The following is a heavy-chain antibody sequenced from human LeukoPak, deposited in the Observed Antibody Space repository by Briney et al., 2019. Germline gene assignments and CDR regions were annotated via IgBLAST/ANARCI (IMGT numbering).Heavy chain of an antibody. J-gene: IGHJ4*02. Sequence: PGGSLRLSCAPSGFTVSSNYMTWVRQAPGKGLEWVSVIYSGDSTYYADSVKGRFTISRDNSKNTLYLQMNSLRAEDTAVYYCATGPPGDDYWGQGTLVTVSS. D-gene: IGHD3-16*01. CDR3: ATGPPGDDY. V-gene: IGHV3-66*01. CDR1: GFTVSSNY. CDR2: IYSGDST.